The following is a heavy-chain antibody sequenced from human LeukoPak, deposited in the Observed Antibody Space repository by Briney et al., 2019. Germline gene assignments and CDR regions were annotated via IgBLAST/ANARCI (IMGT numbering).Heavy chain of an antibody. V-gene: IGHV3-48*02. J-gene: IGHJ5*02. Sequence: GGSLRLSCAASGFTFSSYSMNWVRQAPGKGLEWLSYISSGSSTIYYADSVKGRFTISRDSAKNSVSLQMNSLRDEDTAVYYCARAGYAGDWYVWFDPWGQGTLVTVSS. CDR3: ARAGYAGDWYVWFDP. D-gene: IGHD6-19*01. CDR1: GFTFSSYS. CDR2: ISSGSSTI.